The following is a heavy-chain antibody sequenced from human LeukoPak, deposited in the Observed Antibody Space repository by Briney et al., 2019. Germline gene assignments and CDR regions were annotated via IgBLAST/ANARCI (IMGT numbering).Heavy chain of an antibody. Sequence: GGSLRLSCAASGFTFSSYAMHWVRQAPGKGLEWVAVISYDGSNKYYADSVKGRFTISRDNPKNTLYLQMNSLRAEDTAVYYCARDPQYCSGGSCYFYYFDYWGQGTLVTVSS. V-gene: IGHV3-30-3*01. CDR3: ARDPQYCSGGSCYFYYFDY. CDR2: ISYDGSNK. CDR1: GFTFSSYA. D-gene: IGHD2-15*01. J-gene: IGHJ4*02.